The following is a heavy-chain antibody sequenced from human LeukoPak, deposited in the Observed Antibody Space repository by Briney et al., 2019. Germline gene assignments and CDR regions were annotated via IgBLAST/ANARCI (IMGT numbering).Heavy chain of an antibody. D-gene: IGHD3-22*01. V-gene: IGHV3-30*02. Sequence: QPGGSLRLSCAASGFTFSSYGTHWVRQAPGKGLEWVAFIRYDGSNKYYADSVKGRFTISRDNSKNTLFLQMNSLRAEDTAVYYCAKISGYYPSDYWGQGTLVTVSS. J-gene: IGHJ4*02. CDR2: IRYDGSNK. CDR1: GFTFSSYG. CDR3: AKISGYYPSDY.